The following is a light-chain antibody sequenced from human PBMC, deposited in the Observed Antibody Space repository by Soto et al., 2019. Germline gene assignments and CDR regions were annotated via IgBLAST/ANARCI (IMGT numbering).Light chain of an antibody. CDR3: QRYGSSPLYS. CDR1: QSISSSY. J-gene: IGKJ2*01. CDR2: GAS. V-gene: IGKV3-20*01. Sequence: VLTQSPGTLSLSPGERASLSCRASQSISSSYLAWYQKKPGQAPRLLIYGASSRAPGIPERFSVSGSGTHFTLTISRLEPEDFAVYYCQRYGSSPLYSFGQGTALEV.